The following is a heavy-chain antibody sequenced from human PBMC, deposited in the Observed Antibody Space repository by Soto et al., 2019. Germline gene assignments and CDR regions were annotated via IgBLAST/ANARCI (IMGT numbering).Heavy chain of an antibody. CDR3: ARDGGSGIVSFTALDF. CDR1: GFTFDDYA. Sequence: EVQLVESGGGLVQPGRSLRLSCAASGFTFDDYAMHWVRQVPGKGLEWVSGISWNSARIGYADSVKGRFTISRDNAKNSLYLQMNSLRAGDTALYYCARDGGSGIVSFTALDFWGQGTLVTVSS. CDR2: ISWNSARI. D-gene: IGHD1-26*01. V-gene: IGHV3-9*01. J-gene: IGHJ4*02.